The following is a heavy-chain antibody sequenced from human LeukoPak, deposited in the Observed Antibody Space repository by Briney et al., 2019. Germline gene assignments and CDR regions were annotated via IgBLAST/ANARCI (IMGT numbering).Heavy chain of an antibody. CDR1: GFTFSSYS. V-gene: IGHV3-21*01. CDR3: ASLPQNYYDSSGYYSPIDY. J-gene: IGHJ4*02. Sequence: GGSPRLSCAASGFTFSSYSMNWVRQAPGKGLEWVSSISSSSSYIYYADSVKGRFTISRDNAKNSLYLQMNSLRAEDTAVYYCASLPQNYYDSSGYYSPIDYWGQGTLVTVSS. CDR2: ISSSSSYI. D-gene: IGHD3-22*01.